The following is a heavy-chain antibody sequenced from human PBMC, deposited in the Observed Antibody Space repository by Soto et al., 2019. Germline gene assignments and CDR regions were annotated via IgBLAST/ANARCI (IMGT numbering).Heavy chain of an antibody. J-gene: IGHJ6*02. D-gene: IGHD6-6*01. CDR3: ARGTTIAARRGGYYYYYGMDV. V-gene: IGHV4-34*01. CDR2: INHSGST. CDR1: GGSFSGYY. Sequence: NPSETLSLTCAVYGGSFSGYYWSWIRQPPGKGLEWIGEINHSGSTNYNPSLKSRVTISVDTSKNQFSLKLSSVTAADTAVYYCARGTTIAARRGGYYYYYGMDVWGQGTTVTVSS.